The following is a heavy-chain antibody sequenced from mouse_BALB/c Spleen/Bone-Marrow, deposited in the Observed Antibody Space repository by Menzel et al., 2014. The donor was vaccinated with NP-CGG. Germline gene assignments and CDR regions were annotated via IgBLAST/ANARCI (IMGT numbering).Heavy chain of an antibody. CDR1: GFNIKDTY. CDR3: ARLGNYGY. V-gene: IGHV14-3*02. J-gene: IGHJ2*01. Sequence: EVMLVESGAELVKPGASVKLSCTASGFNIKDTYMHWVKQRPEQGLEWIGRIDPANGNTKYDPKFQGKATITADPSSNTAYLQLSSLTSEDTAVYYCARLGNYGYWGQGTTLTVSS. CDR2: IDPANGNT. D-gene: IGHD2-1*01.